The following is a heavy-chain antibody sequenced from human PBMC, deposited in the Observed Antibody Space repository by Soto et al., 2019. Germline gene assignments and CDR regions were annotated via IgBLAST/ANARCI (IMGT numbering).Heavy chain of an antibody. J-gene: IGHJ4*02. CDR2: ISGSAIST. D-gene: IGHD1-26*01. CDR3: ARDGGVGGSYYLDY. Sequence: GGSLRLSCAASGFTFSHYSMSWVRQAPGKGPEWVSTISGSAISTYYADSVKGRFTISRDNSKNTLFLQMNSLRAEDTAIYYWARDGGVGGSYYLDYRAKRTSVTVSS. CDR1: GFTFSHYS. V-gene: IGHV3-23*01.